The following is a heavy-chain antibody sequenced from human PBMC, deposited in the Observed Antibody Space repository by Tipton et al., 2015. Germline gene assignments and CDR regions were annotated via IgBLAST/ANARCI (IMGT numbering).Heavy chain of an antibody. J-gene: IGHJ4*02. V-gene: IGHV4-59*01. D-gene: IGHD3/OR15-3a*01. Sequence: LRLSCSVSSDSISKYYWSWIRQPPGKELEWIGYIQYSGSTNYNPSLKSRVTISVDTSKTQFSLKMSSVTASDTAVYYCARARGLRAGLVDSWGQGTLVTVSS. CDR3: ARARGLRAGLVDS. CDR1: SDSISKYY. CDR2: IQYSGST.